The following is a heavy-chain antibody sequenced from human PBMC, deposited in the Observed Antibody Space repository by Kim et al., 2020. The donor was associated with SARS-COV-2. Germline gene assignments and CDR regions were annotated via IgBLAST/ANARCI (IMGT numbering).Heavy chain of an antibody. D-gene: IGHD3-10*01. CDR1: GFTFSNYS. V-gene: IGHV3-21*01. J-gene: IGHJ6*02. Sequence: RGSLRLSCAASGFTFSNYSMKWVRQAPGKGLEWVSSISNNSVYIHYADSVNGRFTVSRDNAKNSLFLQMNSLRAEDTAVYYCASPKGITIIRGHGMDVWGQGTTVTVSS. CDR3: ASPKGITIIRGHGMDV. CDR2: ISNNSVYI.